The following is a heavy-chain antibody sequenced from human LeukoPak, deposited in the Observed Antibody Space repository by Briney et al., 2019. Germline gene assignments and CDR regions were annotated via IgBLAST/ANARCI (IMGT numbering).Heavy chain of an antibody. Sequence: ASVKVSCKASGYTFTSYDFNWVRQAPGQGLEWMGIINPSGGSTSYAQKFQGRVTMTRDTSTSTVYMELSSLRSEDTAVYYCARAITTAEWPSQYYFDYWGQGTLVTVSS. CDR3: ARAITTAEWPSQYYFDY. J-gene: IGHJ4*02. CDR2: INPSGGST. D-gene: IGHD3-3*01. CDR1: GYTFTSYD. V-gene: IGHV1-46*01.